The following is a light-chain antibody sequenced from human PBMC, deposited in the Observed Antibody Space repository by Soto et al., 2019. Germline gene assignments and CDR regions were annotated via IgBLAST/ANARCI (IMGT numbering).Light chain of an antibody. CDR3: RSYTSSSTLV. V-gene: IGLV2-14*01. J-gene: IGLJ1*01. CDR1: SSDVGGYNY. CDR2: DVS. Sequence: QSALTQPASVSGSPGQSITISCTGTSSDVGGYNYVSWYQQHPGKAPKLMIYDVSNRPPGVSNRFSGSKSGNTASLTISGLQAEDEADYYCRSYTSSSTLVFGTGTKVTVL.